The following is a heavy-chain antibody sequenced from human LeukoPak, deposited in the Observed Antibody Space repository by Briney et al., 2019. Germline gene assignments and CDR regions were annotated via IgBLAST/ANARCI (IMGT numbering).Heavy chain of an antibody. CDR2: IYYSGST. V-gene: IGHV4-39*07. Sequence: SETLSLTCTVSGGSISSSSYYWGWIRQPPGKGLEWIGSIYYSGSTYYNPSLKSRVTISVDTSKNQFSLKLSSVTAADTAVYYCARVDGSGSYPLYYYYYYMDVWGKGTTVTVSS. CDR3: ARVDGSGSYPLYYYYYYMDV. D-gene: IGHD3-10*01. CDR1: GGSISSSSYY. J-gene: IGHJ6*03.